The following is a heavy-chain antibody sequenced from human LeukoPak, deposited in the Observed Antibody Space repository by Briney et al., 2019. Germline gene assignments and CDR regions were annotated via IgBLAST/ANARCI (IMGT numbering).Heavy chain of an antibody. CDR2: VHYGGST. CDR1: DGAITGYY. V-gene: IGHV4-59*12. Sequence: PSETLSLTCTVSDGAITGYYWGWIRQPPGKGLDWIGHVHYGGSTNYNPSLKSRVTISVDTSKNQFSLKLSSVTAADTAVYYCYSGLPARTYYYDSSGYYHRYYFDYWGQGTLVTVSS. CDR3: YSGLPARTYYYDSSGYYHRYYFDY. D-gene: IGHD3-22*01. J-gene: IGHJ4*02.